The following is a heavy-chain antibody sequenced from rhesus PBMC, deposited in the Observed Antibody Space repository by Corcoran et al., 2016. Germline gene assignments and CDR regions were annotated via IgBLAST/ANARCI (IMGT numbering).Heavy chain of an antibody. CDR2: INGTSGTP. V-gene: IGHV4-80*01. J-gene: IGHJ4*01. D-gene: IGHD3-3*01. CDR1: GGSISGNY. CDR3: AKHTGFSFDY. Sequence: QVQLQESGPGLVKASETLTLTCAVSGGSISGNYWSWSRQPPGQGREWIGQINGTSGTPDYKPSLKRRVTISKDASKNQFSLKLSSVTAADTAVYYCAKHTGFSFDYWGQGVPVTVSS.